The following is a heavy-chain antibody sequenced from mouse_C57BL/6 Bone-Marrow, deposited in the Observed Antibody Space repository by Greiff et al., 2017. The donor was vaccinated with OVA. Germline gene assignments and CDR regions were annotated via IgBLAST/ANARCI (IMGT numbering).Heavy chain of an antibody. V-gene: IGHV1-15*01. Sequence: QVQLQQSGAELVRPGASVTLSCKASGYTFTDYEMHWVKQTPVHGLEWIGAIDPETGGTAYNQKFKGKAILTADKSSSTAYMELRSLTSEDSAVYYCTRGYSNYYAMDCWGQGTSVTVSS. CDR2: IDPETGGT. CDR3: TRGYSNYYAMDC. J-gene: IGHJ4*01. D-gene: IGHD2-5*01. CDR1: GYTFTDYE.